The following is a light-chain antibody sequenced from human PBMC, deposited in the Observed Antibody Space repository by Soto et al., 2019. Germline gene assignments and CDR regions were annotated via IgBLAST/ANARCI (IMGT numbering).Light chain of an antibody. CDR3: QSYDSSLGVV. Sequence: QSVLTQPPSVSGAPGPRVTISCTGSSSNIGAGYDVHWYQQLPGTAPKLLIYGNSNRPSGVPDRFSGSKSGTSASLAITGLQAEDEADYYCQSYDSSLGVVFGGGTKVTVL. CDR1: SSNIGAGYD. J-gene: IGLJ2*01. CDR2: GNS. V-gene: IGLV1-40*01.